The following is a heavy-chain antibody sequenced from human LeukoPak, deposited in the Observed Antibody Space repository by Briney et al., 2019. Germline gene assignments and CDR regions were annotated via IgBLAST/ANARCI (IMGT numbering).Heavy chain of an antibody. V-gene: IGHV1-46*01. D-gene: IGHD3-10*01. J-gene: IGHJ4*02. CDR2: INPSGGST. Sequence: ASVKVSCKASGYTFTSYYMHWVRQAPGQGLEWMGIINPSGGSTSYAQKFQGRVTTTRDTSTSTVYMELSSLRSEDTAVYYCARELYGSGSKGGIDYWGQGTLVTVSS. CDR1: GYTFTSYY. CDR3: ARELYGSGSKGGIDY.